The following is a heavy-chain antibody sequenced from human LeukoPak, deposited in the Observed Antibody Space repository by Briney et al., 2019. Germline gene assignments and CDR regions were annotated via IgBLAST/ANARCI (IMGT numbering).Heavy chain of an antibody. Sequence: HPGGSLRLSCAASGFTFSSYWMSWVRQAPGKGLQWVANIKEDGSEKYYVDSVKGRFTTSRDNAKNSLYLQMNSLRAEDTAVYYCATGRYNYGYDTWGQGTLVTVSS. CDR3: ATGRYNYGYDT. CDR1: GFTFSSYW. CDR2: IKEDGSEK. J-gene: IGHJ5*02. V-gene: IGHV3-7*01. D-gene: IGHD5-18*01.